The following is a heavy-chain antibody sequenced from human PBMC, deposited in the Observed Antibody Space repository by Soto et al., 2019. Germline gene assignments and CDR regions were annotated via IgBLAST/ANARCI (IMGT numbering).Heavy chain of an antibody. CDR3: AIIPGS. Sequence: LSETLSLTCAVSGGSISSSFWWTWVRQPPGKGLEWIGEIYHIGITHYNPSLKIRVTISVDRSKNQFSLKLSSVTAADTAVYYCAIIPGSRGQRPLISV. D-gene: IGHD1-1*01. CDR2: IYHIGIT. J-gene: IGHJ4*02. V-gene: IGHV4-4*02. CDR1: GGSISSSFW.